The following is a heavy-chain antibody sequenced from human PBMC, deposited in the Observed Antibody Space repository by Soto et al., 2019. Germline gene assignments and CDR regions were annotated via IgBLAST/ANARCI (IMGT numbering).Heavy chain of an antibody. CDR2: ISYDGNYI. Sequence: PGGSMRISCEACGLAFSSYAMHWVRQAPGKGLEWVGVISYDGNYIYYADSVKGRFTISRDNSKNTLYVQVNSLRPEDTAVYYCAKGILAATIGPYAMDVWGQGTTVTGPS. D-gene: IGHD6-13*01. CDR1: GLAFSSYA. CDR3: AKGILAATIGPYAMDV. J-gene: IGHJ6*02. V-gene: IGHV3-30*18.